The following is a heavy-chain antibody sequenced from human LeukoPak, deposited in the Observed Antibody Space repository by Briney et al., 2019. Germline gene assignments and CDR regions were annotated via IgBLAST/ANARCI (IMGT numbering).Heavy chain of an antibody. D-gene: IGHD2-2*01. CDR2: INPSGGST. J-gene: IGHJ6*03. Sequence: ASVKVSCKASGYTFTSYGISWVRQAPGQGLEWMGIINPSGGSTSYAQKFQGRVTMTRDTSTSTVYMELSSLRSEDAAVYYCARGGYCSSTSCPLIYYYYYYMDVWGKGTTVTISS. CDR3: ARGGYCSSTSCPLIYYYYYYMDV. V-gene: IGHV1-46*01. CDR1: GYTFTSYG.